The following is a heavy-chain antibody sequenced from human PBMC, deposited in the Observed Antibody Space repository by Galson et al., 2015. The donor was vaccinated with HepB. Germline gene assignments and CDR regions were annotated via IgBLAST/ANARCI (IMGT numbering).Heavy chain of an antibody. J-gene: IGHJ3*02. D-gene: IGHD4-23*01. V-gene: IGHV3-23*01. CDR3: SRRGYGGWGAFDI. Sequence: SLRLSCAASAFTFSGYAMSWVRQAPGKGLEWVSTISGSGDSTFYADSVKGRFTISRDTSKNTLYLQMNSLRAEDTAVYYCSRRGYGGWGAFDIWGQGTMVTVSS. CDR1: AFTFSGYA. CDR2: ISGSGDST.